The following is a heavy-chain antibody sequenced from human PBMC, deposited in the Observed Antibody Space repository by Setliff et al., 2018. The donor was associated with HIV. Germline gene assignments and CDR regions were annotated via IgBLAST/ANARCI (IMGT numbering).Heavy chain of an antibody. CDR2: IYHSGTT. CDR1: GYSINSGFS. D-gene: IGHD2-21*01. J-gene: IGHJ4*02. Sequence: NPSETLSLTCAASGYSINSGFSRAWIRQPPGQGPQWIGSIYHSGTTNYNPSLKSRVTISVDKSKNQISLKMTSVTAADTAVYYCTRDLTGFGSIFKYWGQGTLVTVSS. V-gene: IGHV4-38-2*02. CDR3: TRDLTGFGSIFKY.